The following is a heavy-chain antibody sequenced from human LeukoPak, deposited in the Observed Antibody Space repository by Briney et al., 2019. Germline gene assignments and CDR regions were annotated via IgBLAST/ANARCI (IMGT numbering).Heavy chain of an antibody. CDR1: GGSISRHF. J-gene: IGHJ3*02. V-gene: IGHV4-59*11. Sequence: SETLSLTCTVSGGSISRHFWSWIRQPPGKGLEWIAFIHYTGRTKYNPSLQSRVTISVDTSENNFSLKLTSVTAADTAVYYCARLLDNDSSGDPDTFDMWGQGTVVTVSS. D-gene: IGHD3-22*01. CDR2: IHYTGRT. CDR3: ARLLDNDSSGDPDTFDM.